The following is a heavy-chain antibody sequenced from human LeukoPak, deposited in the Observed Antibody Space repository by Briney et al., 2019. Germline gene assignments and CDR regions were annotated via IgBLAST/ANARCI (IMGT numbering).Heavy chain of an antibody. CDR1: GGSTSSSNFY. V-gene: IGHV4-39*01. D-gene: IGHD6-19*01. J-gene: IGHJ4*02. CDR2: IHYSGNT. CDR3: ARLTSGWYVIY. Sequence: PSETLSLTCTVSGGSTSSSNFYWGWIRQPPGMGLEWIGGIHYSGNTYYNPSLKSRVTISIDTSKNQFSLKLSSVTDADTAIYYCARLTSGWYVIYWGQGTLVTVSS.